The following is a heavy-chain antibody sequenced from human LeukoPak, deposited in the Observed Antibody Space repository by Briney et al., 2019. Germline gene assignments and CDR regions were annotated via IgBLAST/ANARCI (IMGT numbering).Heavy chain of an antibody. CDR1: GFTFSSYA. CDR3: ATRFVVGTAGLFDY. Sequence: PGGSLRLSCAASGFTFSSYAMSWVRQAPGKGLEWVSAISGSGGSTYYADSVKGRFTISRDNSKNTLYLQMNSLRAEDTAVYYCATRFVVGTAGLFDYWGQGTLVTVSS. CDR2: ISGSGGST. D-gene: IGHD2-21*02. J-gene: IGHJ4*02. V-gene: IGHV3-23*01.